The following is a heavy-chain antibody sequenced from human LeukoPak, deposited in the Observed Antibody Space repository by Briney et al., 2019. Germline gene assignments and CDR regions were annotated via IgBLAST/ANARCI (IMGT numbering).Heavy chain of an antibody. D-gene: IGHD3-3*01. CDR1: GFTFSTYW. CDR3: ARGGRSTIFGVVIIGNNWFDP. J-gene: IGHJ5*02. Sequence: PGGSLKLSFEASGFTFSTYWMNWAPKPPGKGLKWIGEINHSGSTNYNPSLKSRVTISVDTSKNQFSLKLSSVTAADTAVYYCARGGRSTIFGVVIIGNNWFDPWGQGTLVTVSS. V-gene: IGHV4-34*01. CDR2: INHSGST.